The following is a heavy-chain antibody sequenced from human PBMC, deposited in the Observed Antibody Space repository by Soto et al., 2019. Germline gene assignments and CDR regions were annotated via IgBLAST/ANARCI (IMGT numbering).Heavy chain of an antibody. CDR2: IYYSGST. D-gene: IGHD5-12*01. CDR3: ARGRVGSGYADFDY. J-gene: IGHJ4*02. V-gene: IGHV4-59*01. CDR1: GGSISSYY. Sequence: SETLSLTCTVSGGSISSYYWSWIRQTPGKGLEWIGYIYYSGSTNYNPSLKSRVTISVDTSKNQFSLKLSSVTAADTAVYYCARGRVGSGYADFDYWGQGTLVTVSS.